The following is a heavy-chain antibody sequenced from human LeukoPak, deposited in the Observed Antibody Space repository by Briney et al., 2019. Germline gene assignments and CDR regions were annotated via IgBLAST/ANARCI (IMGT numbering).Heavy chain of an antibody. Sequence: GASVKVSCKVSGYTLTELSMHWVRQAPGKGLEWMGGFDPEDGETIYAQKFQGRVTMTEDTSTDTAYMELSSLRSEDTAVYYCATVISGMSDYYYMDVWGKGTTVTVSS. CDR3: ATVISGMSDYYYMDV. D-gene: IGHD1-26*01. V-gene: IGHV1-24*01. CDR1: GYTLTELS. J-gene: IGHJ6*03. CDR2: FDPEDGET.